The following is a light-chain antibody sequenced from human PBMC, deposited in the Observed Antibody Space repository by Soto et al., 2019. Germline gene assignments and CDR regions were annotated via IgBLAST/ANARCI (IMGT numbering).Light chain of an antibody. Sequence: DIQMTQSPSTLSASVGDRVTITCRASQSISSWLAWYQQKPGKAPKLLIYKASSLESGVPSRFRGSGSGTEFTLTISSLQPDDFATYYCQQYNSSPLTFGGGTKVDIK. CDR2: KAS. CDR1: QSISSW. CDR3: QQYNSSPLT. V-gene: IGKV1-5*03. J-gene: IGKJ4*01.